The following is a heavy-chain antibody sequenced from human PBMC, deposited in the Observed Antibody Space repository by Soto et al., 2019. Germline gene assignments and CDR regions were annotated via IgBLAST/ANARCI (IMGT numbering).Heavy chain of an antibody. CDR3: AGSSLVPTTMYF. CDR1: GYTFTSYG. CDR2: ISAYNGNT. V-gene: IGHV1-18*01. D-gene: IGHD2-15*01. Sequence: ASVKVSCKASGYTFTSYGISWVRQAPGQGLEWMGWISAYNGNTNYAQKLQGRVTMTTDTSSSTAYMELRSLRSDDAAVYYCAGSSLVPTTMYFWGQGTLVTVSS. J-gene: IGHJ4*02.